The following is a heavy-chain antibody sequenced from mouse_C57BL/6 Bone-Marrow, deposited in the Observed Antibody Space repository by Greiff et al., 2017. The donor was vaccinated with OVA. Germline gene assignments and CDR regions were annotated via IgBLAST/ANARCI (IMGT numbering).Heavy chain of an antibody. D-gene: IGHD1-1*01. CDR1: GYSITSGYY. V-gene: IGHV3-6*01. CDR3: ARGRIYANERSSAY. CDR2: ISYDGSN. Sequence: DVQLQESGPGLVKPSQSLSLTCSVTGYSITSGYYWNWIRQFPGNKLEWMGYISYDGSNNYNPSLKNRISITRDTSKNQFFLKLNSVTTEDTATYYCARGRIYANERSSAYWGQGTLVTVSA. J-gene: IGHJ3*01.